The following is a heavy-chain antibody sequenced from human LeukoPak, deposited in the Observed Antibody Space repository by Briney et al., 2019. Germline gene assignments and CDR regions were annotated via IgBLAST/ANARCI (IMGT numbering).Heavy chain of an antibody. CDR1: GGSINSGSYY. V-gene: IGHV4-61*02. CDR3: ARGAAVAFDN. Sequence: PSETLSLTCTVSGGSINSGSYYWTWIRQPAGKALEWIGRISSSGSTNYNPSLKSRVTISVDTFKNQFSLKLSSVTAADTAVYYCARGAAVAFDNWGQGTLVTVSS. J-gene: IGHJ4*02. CDR2: ISSSGST. D-gene: IGHD6-19*01.